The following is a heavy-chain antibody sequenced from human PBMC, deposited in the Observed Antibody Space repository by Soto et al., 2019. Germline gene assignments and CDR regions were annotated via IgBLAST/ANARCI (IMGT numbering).Heavy chain of an antibody. CDR3: TTLDPVVKKGDY. V-gene: IGHV3-15*01. CDR1: GFTFSNAW. Sequence: EVQLVESGGGLVKPGGSLRLSCAASGFTFSNAWMSWVRQAPGKGLEWVGRIKSKTDGGTTDYAAPVKGRFTISRDDSKNTLYLQMNSLKTEDTAVYYCTTLDPVVKKGDYWGQGTLVTVSS. J-gene: IGHJ4*02. CDR2: IKSKTDGGTT. D-gene: IGHD2-15*01.